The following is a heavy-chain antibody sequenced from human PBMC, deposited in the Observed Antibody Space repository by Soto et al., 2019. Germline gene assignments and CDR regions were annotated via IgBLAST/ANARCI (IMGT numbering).Heavy chain of an antibody. V-gene: IGHV3-33*01. CDR3: ARDPNYGSLYYMDV. Sequence: QVQLVESRGGVVQPGRSLRLSCAASGFTFSSYGMHWVRQAPGKGLEWVAVIGYDGSNKYYADSVKGRFTISRDNSKNTLYLQMNSLRAEDTAVYYCARDPNYGSLYYMDVWGKGPTVTVSS. J-gene: IGHJ6*03. CDR2: IGYDGSNK. D-gene: IGHD3-10*01. CDR1: GFTFSSYG.